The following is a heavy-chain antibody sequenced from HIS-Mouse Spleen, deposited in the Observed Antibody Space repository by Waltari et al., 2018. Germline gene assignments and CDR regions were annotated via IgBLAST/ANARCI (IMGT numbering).Heavy chain of an antibody. Sequence: QVTLRESGPALVKPTQTLTLTCTFSGFSLSTSGMLVSWIRQPPGQALEWLARIDWDDDKYYSTSLKTRLTISKDTSKNQVVLTMTNMDPVDTATYYCARIAEGYSSGWYAFDYWGQGTLVTVSS. CDR1: GFSLSTSGML. V-gene: IGHV2-70*15. CDR2: IDWDDDK. CDR3: ARIAEGYSSGWYAFDY. D-gene: IGHD6-19*01. J-gene: IGHJ4*02.